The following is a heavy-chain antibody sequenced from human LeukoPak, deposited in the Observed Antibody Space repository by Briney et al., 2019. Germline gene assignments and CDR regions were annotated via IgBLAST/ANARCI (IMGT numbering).Heavy chain of an antibody. D-gene: IGHD3-16*02. CDR2: IIPIFGTA. CDR1: GGTFSSYA. J-gene: IGHJ4*02. Sequence: SVKVSCKASGGTFSSYAINWVRQAPGQGLEWMGGIIPIFGTANYAQKFQGRVTITADESTSTAYMELSRLRSDDTAVYYCASRGYVWGSYRRDFDYWGQGTLVTVSS. V-gene: IGHV1-69*13. CDR3: ASRGYVWGSYRRDFDY.